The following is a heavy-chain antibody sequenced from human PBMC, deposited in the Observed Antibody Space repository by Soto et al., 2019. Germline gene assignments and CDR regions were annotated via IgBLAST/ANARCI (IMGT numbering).Heavy chain of an antibody. Sequence: QVQLQESGPGLVKPSQTLSLTCTVSGDSISTGGFYWSWIRQRPGKGLEWMGYIYRSGNAYYNPSLETRLTISVDTSRNQFSLKVSSVTAADTAVYYCARKNDFSSGSFYDPALDVWGQGTTVIVSS. V-gene: IGHV4-31*03. CDR1: GDSISTGGFY. D-gene: IGHD3-3*01. J-gene: IGHJ6*02. CDR3: ARKNDFSSGSFYDPALDV. CDR2: IYRSGNA.